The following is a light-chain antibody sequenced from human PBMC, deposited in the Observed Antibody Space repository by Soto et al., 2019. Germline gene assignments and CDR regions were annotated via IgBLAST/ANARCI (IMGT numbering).Light chain of an antibody. V-gene: IGLV2-8*01. CDR1: SSDFGSYKF. J-gene: IGLJ1*01. Sequence: QSVLTQPASVSGSPGQSVTISCTGTSSDFGSYKFVSWYQHHPGKVPKVIIYETSKRPSGVPDRFSGSKSGNTASLTVSGLQAEDEADYYCSSYAGSSNVFGTGTKVTVL. CDR2: ETS. CDR3: SSYAGSSNV.